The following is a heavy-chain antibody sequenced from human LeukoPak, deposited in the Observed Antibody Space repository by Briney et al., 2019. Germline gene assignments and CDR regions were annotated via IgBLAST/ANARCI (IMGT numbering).Heavy chain of an antibody. Sequence: ASVKVSCKASGYTFTGYYMHWVGQAPGQGLEWMGWINPNSGGTNYAQKFQGRVTMTRDTSISTAYMELSRLRSDDTAVYYCARDRVAAALFDPWGQGTLVTVSS. CDR3: ARDRVAAALFDP. D-gene: IGHD6-19*01. CDR2: INPNSGGT. CDR1: GYTFTGYY. V-gene: IGHV1-2*02. J-gene: IGHJ5*02.